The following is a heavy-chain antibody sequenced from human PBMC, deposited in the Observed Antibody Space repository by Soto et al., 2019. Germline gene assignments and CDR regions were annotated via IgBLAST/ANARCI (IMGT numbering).Heavy chain of an antibody. V-gene: IGHV1-46*03. CDR3: FRRSGAEEVASYY. D-gene: IGHD6-13*01. Sequence: ASVKVCCKASVYTFTSYYIYWGIQAPGQGLEWMGLINPSNDYTRYAHKFPGRVTMTRDTSTSTVYMELSSLTAEDTAVYYFFRRSGAEEVASYYCTQRSPVPVSA. J-gene: IGHJ4*01. CDR1: VYTFTSYY. CDR2: INPSNDYT.